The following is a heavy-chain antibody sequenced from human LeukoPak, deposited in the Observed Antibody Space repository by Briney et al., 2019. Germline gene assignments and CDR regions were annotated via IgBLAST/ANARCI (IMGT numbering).Heavy chain of an antibody. Sequence: GGPLRLSCAASGFTFSSYSMNWVRQAPGKGLEWVSSISGSSSYIYYADSVKGRFTISRDNAKNSLYLQMNSLRAEDTAVYYCARAERGGFDYWGQGTLVTVSS. D-gene: IGHD1-26*01. CDR2: ISGSSSYI. CDR3: ARAERGGFDY. CDR1: GFTFSSYS. V-gene: IGHV3-21*01. J-gene: IGHJ4*02.